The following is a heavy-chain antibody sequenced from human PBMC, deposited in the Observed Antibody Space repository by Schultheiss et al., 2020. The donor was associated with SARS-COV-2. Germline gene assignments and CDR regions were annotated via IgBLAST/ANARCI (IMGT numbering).Heavy chain of an antibody. V-gene: IGHV3-21*05. CDR1: GFTFSSYG. J-gene: IGHJ5*02. CDR3: ARETPIIEAGSRGWFDP. D-gene: IGHD2/OR15-2a*01. Sequence: GGSLRLSCAASGFTFSSYGMHWVRQAPGKGLEWVSYISSSSSYTNYADSVKGRFTISRQNSKNTLYLQMNSLRAEDSAVYYCARETPIIEAGSRGWFDPWGQGTLVTVSS. CDR2: ISSSSSYT.